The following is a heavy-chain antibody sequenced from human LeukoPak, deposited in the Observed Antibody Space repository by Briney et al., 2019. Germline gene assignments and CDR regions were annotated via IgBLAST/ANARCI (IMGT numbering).Heavy chain of an antibody. Sequence: SETLSLTCAVYGGSFSGYYWSWIRQPPGKGLEWIGEINHSGSTNYNPSLKSRVTISVDTSKNQFSLKLSSVTAADTAVYYCARAPAAMGGHYFDYWGQGTLVTVSS. CDR3: ARAPAAMGGHYFDY. V-gene: IGHV4-34*01. CDR1: GGSFSGYY. CDR2: INHSGST. D-gene: IGHD2-2*01. J-gene: IGHJ4*02.